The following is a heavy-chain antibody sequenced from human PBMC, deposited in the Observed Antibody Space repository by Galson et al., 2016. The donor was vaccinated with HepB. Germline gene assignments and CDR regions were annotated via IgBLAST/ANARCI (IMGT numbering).Heavy chain of an antibody. CDR1: GDSIKNSEDY. Sequence: TLSLTCTVSGDSIKNSEDYWAWIRQPPGKGLEWIGSIFNSGTTYYNPSLLSRVTMSVDTSRNQFSLRLESVTAADTAVYFCATMRGYASGWYGYDKWFDPWGQGAQVSVSS. V-gene: IGHV4-39*01. CDR2: IFNSGTT. D-gene: IGHD6-19*01. CDR3: ATMRGYASGWYGYDKWFDP. J-gene: IGHJ5*02.